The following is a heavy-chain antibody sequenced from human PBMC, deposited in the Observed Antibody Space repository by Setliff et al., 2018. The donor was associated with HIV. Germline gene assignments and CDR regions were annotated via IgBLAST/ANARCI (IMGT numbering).Heavy chain of an antibody. CDR3: ARGLGQQLGRFWYFDL. CDR1: GGSFSGYY. J-gene: IGHJ2*01. D-gene: IGHD6-13*01. Sequence: PSETLSLTCAVYGGSFSGYYWSWIRQPPGKGLEWIGEINHSGSTNYNPSHKSRVTISVDTSKDQFSLKLSSVTAADTAVYYCARGLGQQLGRFWYFDLWGRGTLVTVSS. V-gene: IGHV4-34*01. CDR2: INHSGST.